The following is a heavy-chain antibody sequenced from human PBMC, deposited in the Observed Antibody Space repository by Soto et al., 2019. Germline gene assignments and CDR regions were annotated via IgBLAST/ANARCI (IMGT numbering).Heavy chain of an antibody. CDR1: GYTFTSYG. CDR3: ARDSDYNIAY. J-gene: IGHJ4*02. Sequence: ASVKVSCKASGYTFTSYGSSWVRQAPGQGLEWVGWIHTYNGNRNFPQKFQGRVTLTTDTSTSTAYMELRSLRSDDTAVYFCARDSDYNIAYWGQGTLVTVSS. V-gene: IGHV1-18*01. D-gene: IGHD4-4*01. CDR2: IHTYNGNR.